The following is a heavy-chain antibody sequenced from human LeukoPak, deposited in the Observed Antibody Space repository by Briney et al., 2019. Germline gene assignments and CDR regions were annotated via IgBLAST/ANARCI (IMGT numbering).Heavy chain of an antibody. CDR1: GYTFTSRY. Sequence: GASVKLSCTASGYTFTSRYLYWVRQPPGKGLQWMGWISPTTSDTYSAQNFQGRVTMTRDTSINTGYMELTRITSGDTGVYFCARGYYGMDVWGQGTTVIVSS. V-gene: IGHV1-2*02. J-gene: IGHJ6*02. CDR3: ARGYYGMDV. CDR2: ISPTTSDT.